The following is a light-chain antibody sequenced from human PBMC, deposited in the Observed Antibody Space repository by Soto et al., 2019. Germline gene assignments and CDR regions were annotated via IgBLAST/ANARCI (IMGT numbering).Light chain of an antibody. V-gene: IGKV3-20*01. CDR1: QSVSSSY. CDR3: QQYGSSPPYT. CDR2: GAS. Sequence: EIVLTQSPGTLSLSPGERATLSCRASQSVSSSYLAWYQQKPGQAPRLLIYGASSRATGIPDRFSGSGSGTDFTLTISRLEPEDCAVYYCQQYGSSPPYTFGQGPKLEIK. J-gene: IGKJ2*01.